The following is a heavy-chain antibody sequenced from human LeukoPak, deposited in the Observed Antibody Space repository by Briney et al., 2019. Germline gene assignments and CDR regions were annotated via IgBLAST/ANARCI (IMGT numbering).Heavy chain of an antibody. CDR3: ARDFATTNYYYYMDV. J-gene: IGHJ6*03. CDR2: INPNSGGT. V-gene: IGHV1-2*02. CDR1: GYTFTGYY. D-gene: IGHD1-26*01. Sequence: GASVKVSCKASGYTFTGYYMHWVRQAPGQGLEGMGWINPNSGGTNYAQKFQGRVTMTRDTSISTAYMELSRLRSDDTAVYYCARDFATTNYYYYMDVWGKGTTVTVSS.